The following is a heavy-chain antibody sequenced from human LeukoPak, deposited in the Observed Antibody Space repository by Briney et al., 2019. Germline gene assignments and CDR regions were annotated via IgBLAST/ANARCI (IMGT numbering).Heavy chain of an antibody. CDR2: INTNTGNP. CDR1: GYTFTSYA. J-gene: IGHJ4*02. V-gene: IGHV7-4-1*02. D-gene: IGHD3-10*01. CDR3: ARGVKWFGDLDLDY. Sequence: GASVKVSCKASGYTFTSYAMNWVRQAPGQGLEWMGWINTNTGNPTYAQGFTGRFVFSLDTSVSTAYLQISSLKAEDTAVYYCARGVKWFGDLDLDYWGQGTLVTVSS.